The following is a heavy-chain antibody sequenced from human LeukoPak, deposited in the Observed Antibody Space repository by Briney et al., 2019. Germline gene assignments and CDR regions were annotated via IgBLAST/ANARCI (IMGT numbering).Heavy chain of an antibody. CDR2: ISGSGGST. CDR3: AKSLVVMPVVGGDAFDI. J-gene: IGHJ3*02. Sequence: GGSLRVSCAASGFNFNNYGMHWVRQAPGKGLEWVSAISGSGGSTYYADSVKGWFTISRDNSKNTMYLQMNSLRAEDTAMYSCAKSLVVMPVVGGDAFDIWGQGTMVTVSS. D-gene: IGHD2-21*01. V-gene: IGHV3-23*01. CDR1: GFNFNNYG.